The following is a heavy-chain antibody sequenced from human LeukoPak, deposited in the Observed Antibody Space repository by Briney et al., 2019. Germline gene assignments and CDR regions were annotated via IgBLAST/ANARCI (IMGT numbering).Heavy chain of an antibody. Sequence: GASVKVSCKASEYTFTRYNINWVGQATGRGPEWLGWINPNTGNTGYAQKLQGRVTMTTDTSTSTAYMEVRSLRSDDTAVYYCAREVGRGFDYWGQGTLVTVSS. J-gene: IGHJ4*02. D-gene: IGHD1-26*01. CDR3: AREVGRGFDY. CDR2: INPNTGNT. V-gene: IGHV1-8*02. CDR1: EYTFTRYN.